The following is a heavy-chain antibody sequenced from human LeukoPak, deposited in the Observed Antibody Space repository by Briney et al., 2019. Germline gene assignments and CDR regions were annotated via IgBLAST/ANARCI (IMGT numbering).Heavy chain of an antibody. V-gene: IGHV3-23*01. Sequence: GGSLRLSCAASGFTFSSYAMSWVRQAPGRGLEWVSAISGSGGSTYYADSVKGRFTISRDNSKNTLYLQMNSLRAEDTAVYYCAKDNDYDSSGYTYWGQGTLVTVSS. CDR1: GFTFSSYA. CDR3: AKDNDYDSSGYTY. J-gene: IGHJ4*02. CDR2: ISGSGGST. D-gene: IGHD3-22*01.